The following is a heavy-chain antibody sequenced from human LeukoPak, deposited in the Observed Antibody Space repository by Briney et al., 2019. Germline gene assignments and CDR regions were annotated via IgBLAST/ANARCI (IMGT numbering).Heavy chain of an antibody. CDR3: ATFLSIAVPGGY. V-gene: IGHV4-30-2*01. D-gene: IGHD6-6*01. CDR1: GGSISSGGCY. J-gene: IGHJ4*02. CDR2: IYHSGST. Sequence: SQTLSLTCTVSGGSISSGGCYWSWIRQPPGKGLEWIGYIYHSGSTYYNPSLKSRVTISVDRSKNQFSLKLSSVTAADTAVYYCATFLSIAVPGGYWGQGTLVTVSS.